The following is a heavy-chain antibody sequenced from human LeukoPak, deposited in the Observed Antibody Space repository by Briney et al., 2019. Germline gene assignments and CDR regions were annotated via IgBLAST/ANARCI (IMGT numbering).Heavy chain of an antibody. CDR3: ARGDSIAARPIDY. CDR1: GGTFSSYA. Sequence: ASVKVSCKASGGTFSSYAISWVRQAPGQGLEWMGRIIPILGIANDAQKFQGRVTITADKSTSTAYMELSSLRSDDTAVYYCARGDSIAARPIDYWGQGTLVTVSS. J-gene: IGHJ4*02. D-gene: IGHD6-6*01. V-gene: IGHV1-69*04. CDR2: IIPILGIA.